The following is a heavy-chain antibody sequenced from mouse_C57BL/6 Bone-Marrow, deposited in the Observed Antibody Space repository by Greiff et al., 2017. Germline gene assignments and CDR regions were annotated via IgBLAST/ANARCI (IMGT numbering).Heavy chain of an antibody. D-gene: IGHD1-1*02. V-gene: IGHV5-17*01. Sequence: EVNVVESGGGLVKPGGSLKLSCAASGFTFSDYGMHWVRQAPEKGLEWVAYISSGSSTIYYADTVKGRFTISRDNAKNTLFLQMTSLRSEDTAMYYGARGSYPYYYAMDYWGQGTSVTVSS. J-gene: IGHJ4*01. CDR3: ARGSYPYYYAMDY. CDR1: GFTFSDYG. CDR2: ISSGSSTI.